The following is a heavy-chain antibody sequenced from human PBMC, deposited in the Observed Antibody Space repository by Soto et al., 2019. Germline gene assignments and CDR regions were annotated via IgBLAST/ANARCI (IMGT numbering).Heavy chain of an antibody. CDR1: GGSISSSSYY. CDR3: ARGSTSINWFDP. Sequence: SSETLSLTCAVSGGSISSSSYYWGWIRQPPGKGLEWIGSIYYSGSTYYNPSLKSRVTISVDTSKNQFSLKLSSVTAADTAVYYCARGSTSINWFDPWGQGTLVTVSS. V-gene: IGHV4-39*01. D-gene: IGHD2-2*01. CDR2: IYYSGST. J-gene: IGHJ5*02.